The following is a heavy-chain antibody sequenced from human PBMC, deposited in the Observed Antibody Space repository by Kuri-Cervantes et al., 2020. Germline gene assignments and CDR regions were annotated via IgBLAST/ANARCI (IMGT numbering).Heavy chain of an antibody. CDR1: GGSISRSSYH. CDR3: ARGRLVYSITWYPKYYFDH. D-gene: IGHD6-13*01. Sequence: SETLSLTCTVSGGSISRSSYHWGWIRQPPGKGLEWIGSIYHSGTTYYNPSLKSRVTISVDTSKNQFSLKVNSVTDADTVVYYCARGRLVYSITWYPKYYFDHWGQGTPVTVSS. V-gene: IGHV4-39*07. CDR2: IYHSGTT. J-gene: IGHJ4*02.